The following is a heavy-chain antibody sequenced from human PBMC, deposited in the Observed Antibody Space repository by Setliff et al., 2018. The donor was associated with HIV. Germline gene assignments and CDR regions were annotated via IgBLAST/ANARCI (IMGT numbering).Heavy chain of an antibody. CDR1: GVSFSGYY. Sequence: PSETLSLTCAVYGVSFSGYYWSWIRQPPGKGLEWIGEINHRGITNYSPSLKSRVTISVDTSKNQFSLKLRSVTAADTAVYYCARVVWTAAAGTIDYYYYGMDIWGQGTTVTVS. CDR3: ARVVWTAAAGTIDYYYYGMDI. CDR2: INHRGIT. D-gene: IGHD6-13*01. J-gene: IGHJ6*02. V-gene: IGHV4-34*01.